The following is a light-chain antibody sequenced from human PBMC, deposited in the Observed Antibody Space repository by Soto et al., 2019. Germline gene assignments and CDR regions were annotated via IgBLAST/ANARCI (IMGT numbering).Light chain of an antibody. V-gene: IGKV1-39*01. J-gene: IGKJ1*01. CDR1: QSIRTY. CDR2: GAY. Sequence: DIQMTQSPSSLSASLGDRVNVTCRASQSIRTYLNWFQQSPGKAPKLLIYGAYTLQDGVPSRFIGSGSGTEFTLTIIRLQPEDFATYYCQQSVGAPRTFGQGTRVDIK. CDR3: QQSVGAPRT.